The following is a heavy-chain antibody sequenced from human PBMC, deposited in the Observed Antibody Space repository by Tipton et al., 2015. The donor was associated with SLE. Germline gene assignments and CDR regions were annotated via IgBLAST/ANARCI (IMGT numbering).Heavy chain of an antibody. CDR1: GGSISSYY. D-gene: IGHD2-2*01. CDR2: IYYSGST. J-gene: IGHJ4*02. V-gene: IGHV4-59*12. Sequence: TLSLTCTVSGGSISSYYWSWIRQPPGKGLEWIGHIYYSGSTNYNPSLKSRVTISVDTSKNQFSLKRTSVTAADTAVYYCARDQYQLGGIDYWGQGTLVTVSS. CDR3: ARDQYQLGGIDY.